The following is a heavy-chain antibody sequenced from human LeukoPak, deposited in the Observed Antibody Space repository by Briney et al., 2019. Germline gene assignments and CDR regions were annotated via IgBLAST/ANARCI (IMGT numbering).Heavy chain of an antibody. V-gene: IGHV3-21*04. D-gene: IGHD1-26*01. CDR3: AGDKTTGGYYEFDY. CDR1: GFTFSSYS. CDR2: ISSSSSYI. J-gene: IGHJ4*02. Sequence: GGSLRLSCAASGFTFSSYSMNWVRQAPGKGLEWVSSISSSSSYIYYADSVKGRFTISRDNSKNTVSLQMDSLRAEDAAIYYCAGDKTTGGYYEFDYWGQGTLVTVSP.